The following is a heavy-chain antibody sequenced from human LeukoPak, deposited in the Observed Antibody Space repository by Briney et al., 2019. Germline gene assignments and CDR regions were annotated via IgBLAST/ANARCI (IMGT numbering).Heavy chain of an antibody. Sequence: PGRSLRLSCAASGFTFSSYAMHWVRQAPGKGLEWVAVISYDGSNKYYADSVKGRFTISRDNSKNTLYLQMNSLRAEDTAVYYCARRHDFPDYWGQGTLVTVSS. CDR2: ISYDGSNK. CDR3: ARRHDFPDY. D-gene: IGHD2-21*02. J-gene: IGHJ4*02. CDR1: GFTFSSYA. V-gene: IGHV3-30*04.